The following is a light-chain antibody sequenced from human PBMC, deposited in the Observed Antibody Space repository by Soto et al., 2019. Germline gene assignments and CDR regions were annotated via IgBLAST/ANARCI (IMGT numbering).Light chain of an antibody. Sequence: EIVLTQSPGTLSLSPGERATLSCRASQSVSSSYLAWYQQKPGQAPRLLIYGASSRANGIPDRFSGSGSGTDFTLTISRLEPEDFAVYYCQQYGSSFGPGTKVDIK. V-gene: IGKV3-20*01. J-gene: IGKJ3*01. CDR3: QQYGSS. CDR2: GAS. CDR1: QSVSSSY.